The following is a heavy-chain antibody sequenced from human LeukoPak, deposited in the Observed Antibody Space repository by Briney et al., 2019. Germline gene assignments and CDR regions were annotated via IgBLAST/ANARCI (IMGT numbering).Heavy chain of an antibody. Sequence: SETLSLTCTVSGGSISNSSVYWGWIRQPPGKGLQWIGNIYYRGSTYYNSSLQSRVSISVDTSKNYFYLKVSSVTAADTAVYYCARLFLRFGEFSFDYWGQGTLVTVSS. CDR3: ARLFLRFGEFSFDY. CDR2: IYYRGST. V-gene: IGHV4-39*02. J-gene: IGHJ4*02. D-gene: IGHD3-10*01. CDR1: GGSISNSSVY.